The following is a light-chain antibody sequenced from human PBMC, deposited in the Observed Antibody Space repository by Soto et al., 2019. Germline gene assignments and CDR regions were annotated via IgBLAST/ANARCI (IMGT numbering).Light chain of an antibody. CDR1: QSVSSS. CDR3: QQRYSWLRV. V-gene: IGKV3-11*01. CDR2: SGY. J-gene: IGKJ1*01. Sequence: FVVTQSPDTLSLSPGETATLSCRASQSVSSSVAWYQHKPGQSPRLVVYSGYKRSPGIPTRLSGSGSGTDFTLTNSSLESDDFAIYYCQQRYSWLRVFGPGTKVEVK.